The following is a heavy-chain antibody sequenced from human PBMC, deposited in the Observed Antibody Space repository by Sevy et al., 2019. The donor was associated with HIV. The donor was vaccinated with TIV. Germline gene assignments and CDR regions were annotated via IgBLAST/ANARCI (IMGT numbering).Heavy chain of an antibody. CDR2: IDSSSSNR. Sequence: GRSLRLSCAASGFTFSSYSMNWVRQAPGKGLEWLSYIDSSSSNRYYAESVKGRFTVSRDNAKKSLYVQMNSLRGEDTAVYYCAREGGYTDHGMDVWGQGTTVTVSS. CDR1: GFTFSSYS. CDR3: AREGGYTDHGMDV. V-gene: IGHV3-48*01. D-gene: IGHD5-12*01. J-gene: IGHJ6*02.